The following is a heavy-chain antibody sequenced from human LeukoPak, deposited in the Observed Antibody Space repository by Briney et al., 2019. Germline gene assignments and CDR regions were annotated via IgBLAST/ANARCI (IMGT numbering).Heavy chain of an antibody. Sequence: GGSLRLSCVASGVTLSNYAMSWARQAPGKGLEWVSSISSSSSYIYYADSVKGRFTISRDNAKNSLYLQMNSLRAEDTAVYYCARGPLQYCSSTSCYSSYYYYGMDVWGQGTTVTVSS. D-gene: IGHD2-2*01. J-gene: IGHJ6*02. V-gene: IGHV3-21*01. CDR3: ARGPLQYCSSTSCYSSYYYYGMDV. CDR1: GVTLSNYA. CDR2: ISSSSSYI.